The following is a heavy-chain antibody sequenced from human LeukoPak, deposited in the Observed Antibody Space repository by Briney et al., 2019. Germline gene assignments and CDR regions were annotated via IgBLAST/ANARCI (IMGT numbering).Heavy chain of an antibody. D-gene: IGHD3-10*01. Sequence: PGGSLRLSCAASGFTFVSNAMSWVRQAPGKGLEWVSAISGGGDRTHYADSVKGRFTVSRDTSKSTLLLQMNSLRAEDTAVYYCAKLLRGVVVPYFDYWGQGTLVTVSS. CDR3: AKLLRGVVVPYFDY. J-gene: IGHJ4*02. V-gene: IGHV3-23*01. CDR2: ISGGGDRT. CDR1: GFTFVSNA.